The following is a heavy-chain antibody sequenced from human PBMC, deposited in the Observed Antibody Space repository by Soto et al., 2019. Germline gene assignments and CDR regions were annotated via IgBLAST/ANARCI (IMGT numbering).Heavy chain of an antibody. CDR1: GFTFSKYW. V-gene: IGHV3-74*01. J-gene: IGHJ4*02. CDR3: ARGGYGLWLNDY. D-gene: IGHD5-18*01. Sequence: EVHLVESGGGLVQPGGSLRLSCAASGFTFSKYWIHWVRQAPGKGLVCVSRIKGDESTTNYADSVQGRFTISRHNANDVVFLHMNTMTADDTAVYYCARGGYGLWLNDYWGQGTLVTVSS. CDR2: IKGDESTT.